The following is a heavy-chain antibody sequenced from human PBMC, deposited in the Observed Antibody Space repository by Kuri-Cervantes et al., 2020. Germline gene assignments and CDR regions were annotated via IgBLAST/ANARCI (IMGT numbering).Heavy chain of an antibody. CDR3: AREILPGIAVAGTLDY. D-gene: IGHD6-19*01. Sequence: ASVKVSCKASGYTFTSYYMHWVRQAPGQGLEWMGIINPSGGSTSYAQKFQGRVTMTRDTSTSTVYMELSSLRSEDTAVYYCAREILPGIAVAGTLDYWGRGTLVTVSS. CDR2: INPSGGST. J-gene: IGHJ4*02. CDR1: GYTFTSYY. V-gene: IGHV1-46*01.